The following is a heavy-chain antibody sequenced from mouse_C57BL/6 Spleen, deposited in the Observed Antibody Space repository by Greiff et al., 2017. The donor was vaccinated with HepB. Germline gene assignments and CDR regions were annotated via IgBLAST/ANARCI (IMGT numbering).Heavy chain of an antibody. CDR1: GYTFTSYN. J-gene: IGHJ2*01. CDR3: ARAFVIITTVVAFDY. D-gene: IGHD1-1*01. Sequence: QVQLKQSGAELVRPGASVKMSCKASGYTFTSYNMHWVKQTPRQGLEWIGAIYPGNGDTSYNQKFKGKATLTVDKSSSTAYMQLSSLTSEDSAVYFCARAFVIITTVVAFDYWGQGTTLTVSS. CDR2: IYPGNGDT. V-gene: IGHV1-12*01.